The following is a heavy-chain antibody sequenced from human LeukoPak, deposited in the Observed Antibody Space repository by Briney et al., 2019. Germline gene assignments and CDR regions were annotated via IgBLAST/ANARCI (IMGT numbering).Heavy chain of an antibody. V-gene: IGHV7-4-1*02. J-gene: IGHJ4*02. CDR3: AREPGYCSSTSCHHGRGGVDY. D-gene: IGHD2-2*01. Sequence: GASVKVSCKASGYTFTSYAMNWVRQAPGQGLEWMGWINTDTGNPTYAQGFTGRFVFSLDTSVSTAYLQISSLKAEDTAVYYCAREPGYCSSTSCHHGRGGVDYWGQGTLVTVSS. CDR1: GYTFTSYA. CDR2: INTDTGNP.